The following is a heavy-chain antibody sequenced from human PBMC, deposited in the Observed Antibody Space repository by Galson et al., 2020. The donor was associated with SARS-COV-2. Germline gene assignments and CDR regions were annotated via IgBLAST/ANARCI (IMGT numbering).Heavy chain of an antibody. Sequence: HGESLKISCKGSGYSFTTYRISWVRQMPGKGLEWMGRIDPSDSYTNYSPSFQGHVTISAEKSISTAYLQWSSLKASDTAMYYCARQARPDYGDFTSHYYYYYYYMDVWGKGTTVTVSS. V-gene: IGHV5-10-1*01. CDR2: IDPSDSYT. J-gene: IGHJ6*03. CDR3: ARQARPDYGDFTSHYYYYYYYMDV. D-gene: IGHD4-17*01. CDR1: GYSFTTYR.